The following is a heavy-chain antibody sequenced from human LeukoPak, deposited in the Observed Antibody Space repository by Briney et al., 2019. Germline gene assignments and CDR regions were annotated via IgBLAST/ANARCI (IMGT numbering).Heavy chain of an antibody. CDR1: GFTFSSYW. J-gene: IGHJ4*02. Sequence: GGSLRLPCAASGFTFSSYWRYWVRQAPGKGLVWVSYIKSDGRTTNYADFVKGRFTISRDNAENTLYLQMNILRAEDTAVYYCARDRTLDYWGQGTLVTVSS. V-gene: IGHV3-74*01. CDR2: IKSDGRTT. CDR3: ARDRTLDY.